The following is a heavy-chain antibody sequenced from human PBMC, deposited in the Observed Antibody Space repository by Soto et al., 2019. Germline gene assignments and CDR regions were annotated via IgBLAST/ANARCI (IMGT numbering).Heavy chain of an antibody. CDR3: ARHSQYCSGTSCYVWFDP. Sequence: SETRSLTCTVSGGSISSYYWSWIRQPPGKGLEWIGYIYYSGSTNYNPSLKSRVTISVDTSKNQFSLKLSSVTAADTAVYYCARHSQYCSGTSCYVWFDPWGQGTLVTVSS. CDR2: IYYSGST. V-gene: IGHV4-59*08. CDR1: GGSISSYY. J-gene: IGHJ5*02. D-gene: IGHD2-2*01.